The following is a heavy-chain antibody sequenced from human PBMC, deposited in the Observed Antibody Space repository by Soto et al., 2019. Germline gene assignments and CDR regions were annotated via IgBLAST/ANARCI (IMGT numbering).Heavy chain of an antibody. J-gene: IGHJ4*02. CDR2: IIPIFGTA. Sequence: QVQLVQSGAEVKKPGSSVKVSCKASGGTFSSYAISWVRQAPGQGLEWMGGIIPIFGTANYAQKFQGRVTITADESTRTAYMERSSLRSEDTAVYYCASRFVEAANRTDFDYWGQGTLVTVSS. V-gene: IGHV1-69*12. CDR1: GGTFSSYA. D-gene: IGHD2-15*01. CDR3: ASRFVEAANRTDFDY.